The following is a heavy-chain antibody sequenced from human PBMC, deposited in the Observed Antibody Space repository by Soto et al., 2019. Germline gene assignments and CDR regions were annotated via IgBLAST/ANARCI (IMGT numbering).Heavy chain of an antibody. Sequence: SETLSLTCTVSGGSISSDDYYWSWIRQAPGKGLEWIGYIHYSGRIYYNPSIKSRATISMDTAGNQFSLKVSSVTVADTAVYYCAGDLDLLHDDTSGPFPRPGWGQGTLVTVSS. CDR2: IHYSGRI. J-gene: IGHJ1*01. D-gene: IGHD3-22*01. V-gene: IGHV4-30-4*01. CDR3: AGDLDLLHDDTSGPFPRPG. CDR1: GGSISSDDYY.